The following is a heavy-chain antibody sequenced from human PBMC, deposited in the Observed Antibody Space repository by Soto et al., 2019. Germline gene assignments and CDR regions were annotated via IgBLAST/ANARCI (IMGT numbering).Heavy chain of an antibody. J-gene: IGHJ3*02. Sequence: GSLRLSCAASGFTFSSYSMNWVRQAPGKGLEWVSYISSSSSTIYYADSVKGRFTISRDNAKNSLYLQMNSLRAEDTAVYYCARGADSSGWERPHDAFDIWGQGTMVTVSS. CDR2: ISSSSSTI. CDR1: GFTFSSYS. V-gene: IGHV3-48*01. CDR3: ARGADSSGWERPHDAFDI. D-gene: IGHD6-19*01.